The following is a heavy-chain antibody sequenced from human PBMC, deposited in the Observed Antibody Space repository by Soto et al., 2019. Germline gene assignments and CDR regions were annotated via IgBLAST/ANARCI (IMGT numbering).Heavy chain of an antibody. CDR2: ISGSGDST. V-gene: IGHV3-23*01. D-gene: IGHD3-16*01. CDR3: AKDGLISRFDF. Sequence: EVQLLESGGGLVQTGGSLRLSCAASGFTFRNYAMSWVRQAPGKGLEWVSGISGSGDSTYYADSVKGRFTISRDNSKDTLYLQRNTLGAEDTAVYYCAKDGLISRFDFWGQGTLVTVSS. CDR1: GFTFRNYA. J-gene: IGHJ4*02.